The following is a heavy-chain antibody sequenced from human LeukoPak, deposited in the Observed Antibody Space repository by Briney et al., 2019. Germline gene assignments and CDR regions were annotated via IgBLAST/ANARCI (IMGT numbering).Heavy chain of an antibody. J-gene: IGHJ4*02. CDR2: IYSGGST. CDR1: GFMFSGYN. V-gene: IGHV3-66*01. D-gene: IGHD3-3*01. CDR3: ATDGGRREFDY. Sequence: GGSLRLSCAASGFMFSGYNMNWVRQAPGKGLEWVSVIYSGGSTYYADSVKARFTISRDKSKSTVYLQMNNLRAEDTAVYYCATDGGRREFDYWGQGTLVTVSS.